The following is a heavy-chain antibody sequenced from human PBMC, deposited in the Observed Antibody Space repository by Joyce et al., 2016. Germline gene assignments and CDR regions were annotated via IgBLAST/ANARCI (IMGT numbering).Heavy chain of an antibody. D-gene: IGHD3-22*01. CDR3: ARPSSSGYYSDWHFDL. CDR2: IYPGDSDT. Sequence: EVQLVQSGAEVKKPGESLKISCKGSGYNFTSYWIGWVRKMPGKGLEWMGIIYPGDSDTRYSPSFQGQVTISADKSINTAYVQWSSLKASDTAVYYCARPSSSGYYSDWHFDLWGRGTLVTVSS. J-gene: IGHJ2*01. V-gene: IGHV5-51*01. CDR1: GYNFTSYW.